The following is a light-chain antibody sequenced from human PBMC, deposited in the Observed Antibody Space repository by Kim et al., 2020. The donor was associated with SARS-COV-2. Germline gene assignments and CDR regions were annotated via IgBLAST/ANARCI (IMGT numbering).Light chain of an antibody. CDR2: DAS. Sequence: CPRERATLSCRASQSVSSYLAWYQQKPGQAHRLLIYDASNRATGIPARFSGSGSGTDFTLTISSLEPEDFAVYYCQQRSNWPPMYTFGQGTKLEI. J-gene: IGKJ2*01. CDR3: QQRSNWPPMYT. V-gene: IGKV3-11*01. CDR1: QSVSSY.